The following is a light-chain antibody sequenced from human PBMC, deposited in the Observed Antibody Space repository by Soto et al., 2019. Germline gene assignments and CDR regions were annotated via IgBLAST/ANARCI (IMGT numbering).Light chain of an antibody. CDR3: ASYTNSSTYV. CDR2: DVS. Sequence: QSVLTQPASVSGSPGQSITISCTGTNSDVGVYNYVSWYQQHPGKAPKPLIYDVSSRPSGLSNRFSGSKSGNTASLIISGLQAEDEADYYCASYTNSSTYVFGSGTKVTVL. J-gene: IGLJ1*01. V-gene: IGLV2-14*03. CDR1: NSDVGVYNY.